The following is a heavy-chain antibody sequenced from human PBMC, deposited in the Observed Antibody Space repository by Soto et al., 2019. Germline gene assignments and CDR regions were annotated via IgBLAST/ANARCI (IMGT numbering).Heavy chain of an antibody. CDR1: GGSISTGDYS. J-gene: IGHJ5*02. Sequence: PSETLSLTFTVSGGSISTGDYSWSWVRQSPGKGLEWIGHIYNSGITYYNPSLKSRVMISLDTSRNLFSLKLNSLTAADRAVYFCVRGVTVFGPISRFWFDPWGQGTLVTVSS. D-gene: IGHD3-3*01. CDR2: IYNSGIT. CDR3: VRGVTVFGPISRFWFDP. V-gene: IGHV4-30-4*01.